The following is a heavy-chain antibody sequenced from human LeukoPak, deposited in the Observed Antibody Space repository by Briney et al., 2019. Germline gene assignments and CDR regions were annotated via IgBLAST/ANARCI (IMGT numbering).Heavy chain of an antibody. Sequence: GGSLRLSCAASGFTFSTYAMNWVRQAPGKGLEWVSPISGSTYYADSVKGRFTISRDNSKNTLYLQMNSLRAEDTAVYYCAKGGRGYSSSFLDYWGQGTLVTVSS. CDR1: GFTFSTYA. J-gene: IGHJ4*02. CDR2: ISGST. V-gene: IGHV3-23*01. D-gene: IGHD6-6*01. CDR3: AKGGRGYSSSFLDY.